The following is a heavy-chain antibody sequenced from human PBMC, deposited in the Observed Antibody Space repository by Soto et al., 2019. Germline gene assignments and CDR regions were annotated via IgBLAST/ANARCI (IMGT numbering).Heavy chain of an antibody. CDR2: MIPNSGDT. D-gene: IGHD3-22*01. V-gene: IGHV1-8*01. J-gene: IGHJ4*02. Sequence: QVQLVQSGAEVRKPGASVKVSCKASGYTFTNYDINWVRQVTGQGLEWMGWMIPNSGDTGYAPKLQGRVTMTRDTSMSTAYMELSSLRSEDTAVYYCARGPRGFCDNAYDYWGQGTLVTVSS. CDR1: GYTFTNYD. CDR3: ARGPRGFCDNAYDY.